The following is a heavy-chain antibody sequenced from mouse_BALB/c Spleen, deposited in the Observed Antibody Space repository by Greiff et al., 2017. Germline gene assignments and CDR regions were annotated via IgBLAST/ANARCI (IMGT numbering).Heavy chain of an antibody. J-gene: IGHJ2*01. Sequence: QLQQSGPELMKPGASVKISCKASGYSFTSYYMHWVKQSHGKSLEWIGYIDPFNGGTSYNQKFKGKATLTVDKSSSTVYMHLSSLTSEDSAVYYCARGLRYYFDYWGQGTTLTVSS. D-gene: IGHD3-3*01. CDR3: ARGLRYYFDY. CDR2: IDPFNGGT. CDR1: GYSFTSYY. V-gene: IGHV1S135*01.